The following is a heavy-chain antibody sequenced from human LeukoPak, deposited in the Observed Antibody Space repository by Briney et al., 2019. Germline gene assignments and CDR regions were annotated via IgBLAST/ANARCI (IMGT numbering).Heavy chain of an antibody. CDR3: VRRTTGEYYFDY. Sequence: GESLKISCKGSGYRFTIYWIGWVRQMPGRGLEWIGIIYPGDSDFRYSPSFQGQVNISADKSISTAYLQWSSLKASDTAMYYCVRRTTGEYYFDYWGQGTLVTVSS. D-gene: IGHD7-27*01. CDR2: IYPGDSDF. J-gene: IGHJ4*02. V-gene: IGHV5-51*01. CDR1: GYRFTIYW.